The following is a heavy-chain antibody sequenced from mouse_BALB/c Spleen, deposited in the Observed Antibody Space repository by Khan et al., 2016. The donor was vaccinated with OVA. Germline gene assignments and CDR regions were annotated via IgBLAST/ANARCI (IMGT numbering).Heavy chain of an antibody. CDR3: ARFHGGY. Sequence: QLQLVQSGPELKKPGETVKISCKASGYTFTNYVMNWVKQSPGKGLKWMGWINIYTGEPTYDDDFKGRFAFSLETSASTAFLQINSLKNEDTATYFCARFHGGYWGEGTTLTVSS. J-gene: IGHJ2*01. V-gene: IGHV9-3-1*01. CDR1: GYTFTNYV. CDR2: INIYTGEP.